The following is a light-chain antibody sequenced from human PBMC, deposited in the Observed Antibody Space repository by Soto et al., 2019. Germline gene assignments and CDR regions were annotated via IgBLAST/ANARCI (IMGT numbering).Light chain of an antibody. Sequence: QSALTQPASVSASPGQSITISCTGTSSDVGGYNYVSWYQQHPGRAPKLMIYDVTNRPSGVSNRFSGSKSGNTASLTISGLQAEDEADYYCGSYTSSSTLYVFGTGTKVTVL. CDR2: DVT. CDR3: GSYTSSSTLYV. V-gene: IGLV2-14*01. CDR1: SSDVGGYNY. J-gene: IGLJ1*01.